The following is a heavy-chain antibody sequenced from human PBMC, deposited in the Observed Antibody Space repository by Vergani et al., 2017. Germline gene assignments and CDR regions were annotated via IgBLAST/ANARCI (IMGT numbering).Heavy chain of an antibody. V-gene: IGHV4-34*11. CDR3: ARDNGYSSSSLAY. J-gene: IGHJ4*02. CDR2: IYYSGST. Sequence: QVQLQQWGAGLLKPSETLSLTCAVYGGSFSGYYWSWIRQPPGKGLEWIGYIYYSGSTNYNPSLKSRVTISVDTSKSQFSLKLSSVTAADTAVYYCARDNGYSSSSLAYWGQGTLVTVS. CDR1: GGSFSGYY. D-gene: IGHD6-6*01.